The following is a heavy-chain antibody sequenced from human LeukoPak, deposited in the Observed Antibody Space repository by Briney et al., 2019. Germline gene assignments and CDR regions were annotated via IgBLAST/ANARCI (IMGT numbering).Heavy chain of an antibody. Sequence: GGPLRLFCGASGFTFSRYGMHWARDAPEKGLEWVADISYDERKLQSADFVKCRFTISRDYSKDTLYLQMNSLRAEDTAVYYCAKETARGYYYYYGMDVGGQGTTVTVSS. V-gene: IGHV3-30*18. J-gene: IGHJ6*02. CDR1: GFTFSRYG. D-gene: IGHD1-1*01. CDR3: AKETARGYYYYYGMDV. CDR2: ISYDERKL.